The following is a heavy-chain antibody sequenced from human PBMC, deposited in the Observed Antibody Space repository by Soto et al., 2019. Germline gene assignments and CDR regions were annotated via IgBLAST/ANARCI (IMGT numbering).Heavy chain of an antibody. CDR2: ISVSGGTT. D-gene: IGHD3-10*01. CDR3: AKNGGSGSFRYHDMDV. CDR1: GFTFASYT. Sequence: EVQLLESGGGLVQPGGSLRLSCAASGFTFASYTMSWVRQAPGKGLEWVSMISVSGGTTYYADSVKGLFTISRDNSKNTLYWEMNSLRAEDTAVYHCAKNGGSGSFRYHDMDVWGKGTTVTVSS. V-gene: IGHV3-23*01. J-gene: IGHJ6*03.